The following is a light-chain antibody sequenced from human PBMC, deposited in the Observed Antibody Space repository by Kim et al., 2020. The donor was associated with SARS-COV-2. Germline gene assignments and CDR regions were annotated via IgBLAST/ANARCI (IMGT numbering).Light chain of an antibody. CDR1: HDISNY. Sequence: DIQMTQSPSSLSASVGDRVTITCQASHDISNYLNWYQQKPGKAPKLVIYDTSNLETGVPSRFSGSGSGTDFTFTISSLQPEDIATYYCQQFDTLPLAFGGGTKVDIQ. V-gene: IGKV1-33*01. CDR3: QQFDTLPLA. CDR2: DTS. J-gene: IGKJ4*01.